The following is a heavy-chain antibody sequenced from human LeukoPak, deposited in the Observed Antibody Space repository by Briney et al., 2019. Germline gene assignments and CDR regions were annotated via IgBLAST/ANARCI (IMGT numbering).Heavy chain of an antibody. D-gene: IGHD3-22*01. V-gene: IGHV3-23*01. CDR1: GFTFSTYA. J-gene: IGHJ4*02. Sequence: HAGGSLRLSCAASGFTFSTYAMSWVRQAPGKGLEWVSAISGGGGNTYYADSVRGRFTISRDNSKNTLYLHMSSLRAEDTAVYYCAKGRYDSTGYRYFDYWGQGTLVTVSS. CDR2: ISGGGGNT. CDR3: AKGRYDSTGYRYFDY.